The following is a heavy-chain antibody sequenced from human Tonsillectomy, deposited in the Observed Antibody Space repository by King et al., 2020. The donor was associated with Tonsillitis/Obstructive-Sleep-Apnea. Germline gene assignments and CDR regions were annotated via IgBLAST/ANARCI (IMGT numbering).Heavy chain of an antibody. J-gene: IGHJ5*02. V-gene: IGHV4-39*01. Sequence: QLQESGPGLVKPSETLSLTCTVSGGSINSSSYYWGWVRQPPGKGLEWIGSIYYTGTTSYNPSLQSRVTIYVDTAKKQFSLKLSSVTAADTAVYYCARHLYFYDTSGYSQFDPWGQGTLVTVSS. CDR1: GGSINSSSYY. CDR2: IYYTGTT. CDR3: ARHLYFYDTSGYSQFDP. D-gene: IGHD3-22*01.